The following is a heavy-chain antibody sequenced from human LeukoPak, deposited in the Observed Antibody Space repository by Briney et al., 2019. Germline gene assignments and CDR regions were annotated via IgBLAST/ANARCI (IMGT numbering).Heavy chain of an antibody. CDR1: GFTFSSYW. D-gene: IGHD1-26*01. J-gene: IGHJ4*02. CDR2: MNQDGSEK. CDR3: ARGGSI. V-gene: IGHV3-7*01. Sequence: PGGSLRLSCAASGFTFSSYWMSWVRQAPGKGLEWVANMNQDGSEKYYVDFVRGRFTISRDNAKNSLYLQMSSLRVEDTAVYYCARGGSIGGQGTLVTVSS.